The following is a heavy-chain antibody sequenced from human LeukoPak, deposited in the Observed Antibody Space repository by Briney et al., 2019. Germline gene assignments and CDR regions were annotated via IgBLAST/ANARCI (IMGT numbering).Heavy chain of an antibody. V-gene: IGHV1-8*01. CDR2: MNPNSGNT. D-gene: IGHD3-3*01. CDR1: GYTFTSYD. Sequence: GASVKVSCKASGYTFTSYDINWVRQATGQGLEWMGWMNPNSGNTGYAQKFQGRVTMTRKTSISTAYMELSSLRSEDTAVYYCARVFGPPSWYDFWSGYKPTDAFDIWGQGTMVTVSS. J-gene: IGHJ3*02. CDR3: ARVFGPPSWYDFWSGYKPTDAFDI.